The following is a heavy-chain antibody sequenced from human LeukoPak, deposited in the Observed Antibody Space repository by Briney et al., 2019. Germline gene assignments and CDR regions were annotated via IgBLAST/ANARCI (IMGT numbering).Heavy chain of an antibody. CDR1: GGSFSGYY. CDR3: AREGPQGYPYYFDY. V-gene: IGHV4-34*01. J-gene: IGHJ4*02. D-gene: IGHD6-13*01. Sequence: SETLSHTCAVYGGSFSGYYWSWIRQPPGKGLEWIGEINHSGSTNYNPSLKSRVTISVDTSKNQFSLKLSSVTAADTAVYYCAREGPQGYPYYFDYWGQGTLVTVSS. CDR2: INHSGST.